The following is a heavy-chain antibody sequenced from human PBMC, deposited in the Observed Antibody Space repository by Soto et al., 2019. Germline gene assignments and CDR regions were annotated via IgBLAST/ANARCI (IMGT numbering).Heavy chain of an antibody. CDR2: ISYDGSNK. D-gene: IGHD3-10*01. V-gene: IGHV3-30*18. J-gene: IGHJ6*02. CDR1: GFTFSSYG. Sequence: QVQLVESGGGVVQPGRSLRLSCAASGFTFSSYGMHWVRQAPGKGLEWVAVISYDGSNKYYADSVKGRFTISRDNSKNTLYLQMNSLRAEDTAVYYCAKVRGLGIRVGGMDVWGQGTTVTVSS. CDR3: AKVRGLGIRVGGMDV.